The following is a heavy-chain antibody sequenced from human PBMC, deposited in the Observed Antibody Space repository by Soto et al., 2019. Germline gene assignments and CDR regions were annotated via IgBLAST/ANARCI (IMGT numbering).Heavy chain of an antibody. D-gene: IGHD2-8*02. CDR1: GVTFSRYE. CDR3: ARDWGYTTGGYVGALDF. V-gene: IGHV3-48*03. J-gene: IGHJ4*02. CDR2: IGTRGSSV. Sequence: EEPLVESGGGLVQPGESLRVSCTASGVTFSRYEMNWVRQAPGKGLEWVSSIGTRGSSVFYADSVKGRFSISRHTDNASGSLVMTKLRGEDTAVYYCARDWGYTTGGYVGALDFWGQVTLGTVSS.